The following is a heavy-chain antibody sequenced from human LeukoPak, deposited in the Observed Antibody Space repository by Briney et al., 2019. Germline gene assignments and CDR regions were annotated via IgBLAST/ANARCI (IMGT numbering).Heavy chain of an antibody. Sequence: PGGSLRLSCATSGFIFSTYSMNWVRQAPGKGLEWVSAISGSGGTTYYADSVKGRFTISRDNSKNTLFLQMNSLRAEDTAVYYCAKDREGLGSGYDLEYFDYCGQRSLVTVSS. D-gene: IGHD5-12*01. J-gene: IGHJ4*02. V-gene: IGHV3-23*01. CDR3: AKDREGLGSGYDLEYFDY. CDR1: GFIFSTYS. CDR2: ISGSGGTT.